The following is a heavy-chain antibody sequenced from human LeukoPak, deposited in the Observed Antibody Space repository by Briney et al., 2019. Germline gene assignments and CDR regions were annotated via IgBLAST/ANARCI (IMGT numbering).Heavy chain of an antibody. CDR1: GGSISGYH. Sequence: SETLSLTCNVSGGSISGYHWSWIRQPAGKGLEWLGRIYTNGTTSFNPSLKSRVTISLDTSKNQFSLNLSSVTAADTAVYYCARDPGYNWFDPWGQGTLVTVSS. V-gene: IGHV4-4*07. CDR3: ARDPGYNWFDP. CDR2: IYTNGTT. D-gene: IGHD7-27*01. J-gene: IGHJ5*02.